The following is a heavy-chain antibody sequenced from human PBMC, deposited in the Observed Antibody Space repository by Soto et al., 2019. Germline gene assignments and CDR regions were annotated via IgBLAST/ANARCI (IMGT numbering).Heavy chain of an antibody. CDR2: IIPIFGTA. Sequence: QVQLVQSGAEVKKPGSSVKVSCKASGGTFSSYAISWVRQAPGQGLEWMGGIIPIFGTANYAQKFQGRVTITAEKSMSTAYMELSSLRSEDTAVYYCARGYCTNGVCYTPHWFDPWGQGTLVTVSS. CDR3: ARGYCTNGVCYTPHWFDP. CDR1: GGTFSSYA. J-gene: IGHJ5*02. V-gene: IGHV1-69*06. D-gene: IGHD2-8*01.